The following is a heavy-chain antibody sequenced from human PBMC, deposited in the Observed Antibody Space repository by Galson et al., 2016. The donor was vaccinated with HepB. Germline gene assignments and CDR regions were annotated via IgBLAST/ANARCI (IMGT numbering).Heavy chain of an antibody. CDR1: GGSVSGQY. J-gene: IGHJ5*01. Sequence: TLSLTCTVSGGSVSGQYWNWIRQPPGKGLEWIGYISNSGDSKYKPSLQSRVTISIDTLRNQFSLNLLSVTAADTAVYYCARSFGSGNYLDSWGQGALVTVSS. CDR3: ARSFGSGNYLDS. D-gene: IGHD3-10*01. V-gene: IGHV4-59*02. CDR2: ISNSGDS.